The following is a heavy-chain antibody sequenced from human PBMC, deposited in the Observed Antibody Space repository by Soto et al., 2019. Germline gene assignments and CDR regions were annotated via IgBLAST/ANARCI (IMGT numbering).Heavy chain of an antibody. Sequence: QITLNESGPTQVKPRQTLTLTCTFSGFSLTTSGVGVGWIRQSPGKAPEWLALIYWDDDKRYSPSLKSRLTITKDTSNNQVVRTMSELDPADTANYYCARRVLRTFFGLVTTTAIYFDYWGQGTPVAVSS. CDR3: ARRVLRTFFGLVTTTAIYFDY. CDR2: IYWDDDK. D-gene: IGHD3-3*01. V-gene: IGHV2-5*02. J-gene: IGHJ4*02. CDR1: GFSLTTSGVG.